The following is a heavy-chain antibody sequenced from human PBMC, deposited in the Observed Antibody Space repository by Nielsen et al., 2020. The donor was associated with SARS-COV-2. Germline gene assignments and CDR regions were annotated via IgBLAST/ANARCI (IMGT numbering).Heavy chain of an antibody. V-gene: IGHV4-34*01. Sequence: SETLSLTCNVYGTSFSDYYWNWIRKSPGKGLEWIGDINHVGNADYNPSLERRVTISVDTSKNQFSLKVRSVTAADTAVYYCARGRAIMITYREVVVGHDYWGQGTLVTVSS. CDR2: INHVGNA. D-gene: IGHD3-16*02. CDR3: ARGRAIMITYREVVVGHDY. CDR1: GTSFSDYY. J-gene: IGHJ4*02.